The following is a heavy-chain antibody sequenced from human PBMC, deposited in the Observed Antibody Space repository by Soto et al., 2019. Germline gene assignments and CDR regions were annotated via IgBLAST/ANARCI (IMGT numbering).Heavy chain of an antibody. CDR1: GFTFSNYA. CDR2: ISGGGGTT. CDR3: AQQAGYTSDPFDY. D-gene: IGHD6-19*01. Sequence: GGSLRLSCAASGFTFSNYAMSWVRQAPGKGLEWVSIISGGGGTTYYADSVKGRFTIPRDNSKNTVHLQINSLRVEDTAVYYCAQQAGYTSDPFDYWGQGTMVTVYS. J-gene: IGHJ4*02. V-gene: IGHV3-23*01.